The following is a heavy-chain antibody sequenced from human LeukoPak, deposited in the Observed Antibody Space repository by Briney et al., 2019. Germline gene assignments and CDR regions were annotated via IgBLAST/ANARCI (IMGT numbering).Heavy chain of an antibody. Sequence: SETLSLSYAVSGDSFRSHYWIWMRQSPGTGLEWIGYISHIGKTNYNPSLKSRVTIPIDTSKNQFSLKLRSVTAADTAVYYCARDLVTVTKGFDIWGQGTMVSVSS. V-gene: IGHV4-59*11. CDR2: ISHIGKT. CDR1: GDSFRSHY. CDR3: ARDLVTVTKGFDI. J-gene: IGHJ3*02. D-gene: IGHD4-17*01.